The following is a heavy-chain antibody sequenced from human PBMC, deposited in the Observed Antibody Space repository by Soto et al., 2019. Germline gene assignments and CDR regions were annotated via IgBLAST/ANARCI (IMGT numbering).Heavy chain of an antibody. CDR3: ARVSGLRPDYYYYYGMDV. CDR1: GGTFSSYA. CDR2: IIPIFGTA. V-gene: IGHV1-69*13. J-gene: IGHJ6*02. Sequence: GASVKVSCKASGGTFSSYAISWVRQAPGQGLEWMGGIIPIFGTANYAQKFQGRVTITADESTSTAYMELSSLRPEDTAVYYCARVSGLRPDYYYYYGMDVWGQGTTVTVSS.